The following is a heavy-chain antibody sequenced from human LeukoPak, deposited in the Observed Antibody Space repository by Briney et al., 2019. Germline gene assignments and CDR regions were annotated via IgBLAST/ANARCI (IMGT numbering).Heavy chain of an antibody. Sequence: SQTLSLTCTVSGGSISSGDYYWSWIRQHPGKGLEWIGYIFYSGTTYYNPSLKSRVIISVDASKNQFSLRLSSVTAADTAVYYCARDLGGLGKIDYWGQGTLVTVSS. V-gene: IGHV4-31*03. D-gene: IGHD7-27*01. J-gene: IGHJ4*02. CDR2: IFYSGTT. CDR1: GGSISSGDYY. CDR3: ARDLGGLGKIDY.